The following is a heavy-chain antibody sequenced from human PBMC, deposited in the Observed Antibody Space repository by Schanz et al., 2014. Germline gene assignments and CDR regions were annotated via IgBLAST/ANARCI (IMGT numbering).Heavy chain of an antibody. CDR1: GFAFSSFA. V-gene: IGHV3-21*02. CDR3: GRVSFADPRLYRGMDRDIDD. CDR2: ISTSGTYM. J-gene: IGHJ4*02. Sequence: EVELVESGGGLVQPGGSLRLSCVASGFAFSSFAMTWVRQAPGRGLEWVSSISTSGTYMYIADSLKGRLTISRDDAKKSMDLQMNNLRGEDTAVYYCGRVSFADPRLYRGMDRDIDDWGQGTLVTVSS. D-gene: IGHD5-18*01.